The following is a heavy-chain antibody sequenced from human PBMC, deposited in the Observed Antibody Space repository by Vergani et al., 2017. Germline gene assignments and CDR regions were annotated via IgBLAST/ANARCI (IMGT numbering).Heavy chain of an antibody. CDR1: GYTFITYD. D-gene: IGHD2-15*01. CDR3: TRGVVMDV. J-gene: IGHJ6*03. V-gene: IGHV1-8*01. Sequence: VQSGDEVKKPGASVKVSCKASGYTFITYDINWVRQATGQGLEWMGWMSPNSGSTGYAQKFQGRVTMTRNTSISTAYMGLTSLRSDDTAVYYCTRGVVMDVWGKGTTVTVSS. CDR2: MSPNSGST.